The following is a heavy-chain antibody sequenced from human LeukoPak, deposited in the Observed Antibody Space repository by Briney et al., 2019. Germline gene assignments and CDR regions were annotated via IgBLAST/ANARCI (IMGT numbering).Heavy chain of an antibody. Sequence: PGGSLRLSCAASGFTFSGSAMHWVRQASGKGLEWVGRIRSKANSYATAYAASVKGRFTISRDDSKNTAYLQMNSLKTEDTAVYYCTGIAVAAEKYYYYYYMDVWGKGTTVTVSS. CDR1: GFTFSGSA. D-gene: IGHD6-19*01. CDR2: IRSKANSYAT. J-gene: IGHJ6*03. V-gene: IGHV3-73*01. CDR3: TGIAVAAEKYYYYYYMDV.